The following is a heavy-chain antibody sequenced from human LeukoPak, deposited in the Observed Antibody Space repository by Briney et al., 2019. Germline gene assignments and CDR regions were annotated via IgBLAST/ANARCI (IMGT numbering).Heavy chain of an antibody. J-gene: IGHJ4*02. CDR2: ISSDGSII. CDR3: PRVGAEWLQGPLGY. Sequence: GGCLRHSCAASGFTFSRHGAHWVRQAPGKGLEWVTLISSDGSIIYYANSVKGRFSISKDNPKNTLYLQMNSLRAEDTAMYYCPRVGAEWLQGPLGYWGQGTLATVST. CDR1: GFTFSRHG. V-gene: IGHV3-33*01. D-gene: IGHD5-24*01.